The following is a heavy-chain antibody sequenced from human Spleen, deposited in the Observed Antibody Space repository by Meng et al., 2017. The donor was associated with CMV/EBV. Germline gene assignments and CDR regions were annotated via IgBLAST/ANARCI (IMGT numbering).Heavy chain of an antibody. CDR1: GYTFTGYY. CDR3: AREPFLRYFDWCFDY. D-gene: IGHD3-9*01. CDR2: INTNSGGT. V-gene: IGHV1-2*06. J-gene: IGHJ4*02. Sequence: SGYTFTGYYMHWVRQAPGQGLEWMGRINTNSGGTNYAQKFQGRVTMTRDTSISTAYMELSRLRSDDTAVYYCAREPFLRYFDWCFDYWGQGTLVTVSS.